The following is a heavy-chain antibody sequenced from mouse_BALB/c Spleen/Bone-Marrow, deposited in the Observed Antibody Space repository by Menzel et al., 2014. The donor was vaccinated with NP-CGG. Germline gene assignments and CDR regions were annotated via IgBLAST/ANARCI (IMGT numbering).Heavy chain of an antibody. CDR1: GFSLISYG. Sequence: VKVVESGPSLVQPSQSLSITCTVSGFSLISYGVHWVRQSPGKGLEWLGVIWRGGSTDYNAAFMSRLSITKDNSKSQVFSKMNSLQADDTAIYYCAIDGYYAMDYWGQGTSVTVSS. CDR3: AIDGYYAMDY. J-gene: IGHJ4*01. CDR2: IWRGGST. V-gene: IGHV2-5-1*01. D-gene: IGHD2-3*01.